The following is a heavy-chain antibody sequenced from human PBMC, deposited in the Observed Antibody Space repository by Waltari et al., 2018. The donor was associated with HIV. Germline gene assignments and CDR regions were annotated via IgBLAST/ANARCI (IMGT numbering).Heavy chain of an antibody. Sequence: EVQLVESGGGLVQPGGSVRLSCAASGFTFRSYWMSWVRQAPGKGLEWVANINQDGSEKYYVDSVKGRFTVSRDNAKSSLYVQMNSLRVEDSALYYCARDVTAVRYPDYWGQGTLVTVSS. V-gene: IGHV3-7*01. CDR3: ARDVTAVRYPDY. D-gene: IGHD3-9*01. J-gene: IGHJ4*02. CDR2: INQDGSEK. CDR1: GFTFRSYW.